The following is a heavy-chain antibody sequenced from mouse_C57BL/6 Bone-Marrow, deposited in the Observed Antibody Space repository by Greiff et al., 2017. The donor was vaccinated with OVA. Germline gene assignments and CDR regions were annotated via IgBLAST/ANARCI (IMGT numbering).Heavy chain of an antibody. CDR3: ARSLMRGYDDAWCAY. D-gene: IGHD2-2*01. V-gene: IGHV1-69*01. Sequence: QVQLQQSGAELVMPGASVKLSCKASGYTFTSYWMHWVKQRPGQGLEWIGEIDPSDSYTNYNQKFKGKSTLTVDKSSSTAYMQLSSLTSEDSAVYYCARSLMRGYDDAWCAYWGQGTLVTVSA. CDR2: IDPSDSYT. CDR1: GYTFTSYW. J-gene: IGHJ3*01.